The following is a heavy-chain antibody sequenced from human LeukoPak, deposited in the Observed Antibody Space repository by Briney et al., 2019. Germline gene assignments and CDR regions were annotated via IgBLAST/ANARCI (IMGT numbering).Heavy chain of an antibody. V-gene: IGHV3-30*02. CDR1: GFTFNNYA. J-gene: IGHJ3*02. Sequence: PGGSLRLSCAASGFTFNNYAMHWVRQAPGKGLDWVAFIRYDETNEDYGDSVKGRFTISRDKSKNTLYLQMNSLRTDDTAVYYCAKDLYSSSWYRMGAFDIWGQGTMVTVSS. CDR2: IRYDETNE. CDR3: AKDLYSSSWYRMGAFDI. D-gene: IGHD6-13*01.